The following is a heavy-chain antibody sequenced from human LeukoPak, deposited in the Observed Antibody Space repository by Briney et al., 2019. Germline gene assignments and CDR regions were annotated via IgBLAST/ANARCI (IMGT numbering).Heavy chain of an antibody. J-gene: IGHJ4*02. CDR1: GFTFSDYW. V-gene: IGHV3-7*01. CDR2: IKQDGSAK. Sequence: GGSLRLSCTASGFTFSDYWMTWARQAPGKGLEWVANIKQDGSAKYYVDSVKGRFTISRDNAKNSPYLQMDSLRVEDTATYYCARWRGSTSERSDYWGQGTLVTVSS. D-gene: IGHD2-2*01. CDR3: ARWRGSTSERSDY.